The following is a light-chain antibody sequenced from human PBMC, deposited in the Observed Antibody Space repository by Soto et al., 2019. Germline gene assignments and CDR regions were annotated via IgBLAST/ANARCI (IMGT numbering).Light chain of an antibody. Sequence: QSVLTQPASVSGSPGQSIAISCTGTSSDVGGYNFVSWYQQHPGEAPKLIIHEVTNRPSGVSDRFSGSKSGNTASLTISGLQADDEADYYCGSHTAYNTRVFGSGTKLTVL. CDR1: SSDVGGYNF. CDR2: EVT. J-gene: IGLJ1*01. V-gene: IGLV2-14*01. CDR3: GSHTAYNTRV.